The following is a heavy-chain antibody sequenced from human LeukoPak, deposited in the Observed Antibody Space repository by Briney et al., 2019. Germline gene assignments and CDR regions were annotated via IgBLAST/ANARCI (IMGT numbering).Heavy chain of an antibody. CDR2: ISTSSSTI. CDR3: ARILGNHFEY. Sequence: GGSLRLSCAASGFTFSSYGMHWVRQAPGKGLEWVSYISTSSSTIYYADSVKGRFTISRDNAKNSLYLQMNSLRAGDTAVYYCARILGNHFEYWGQGTLVTVSS. D-gene: IGHD1-14*01. J-gene: IGHJ4*02. CDR1: GFTFSSYG. V-gene: IGHV3-48*01.